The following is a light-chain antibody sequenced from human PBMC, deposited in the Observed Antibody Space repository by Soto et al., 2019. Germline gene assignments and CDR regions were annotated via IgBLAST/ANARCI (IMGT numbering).Light chain of an antibody. Sequence: EIVLTQSPGTLPLSPGERATLSCRASQSVSSNYLVWYQQKPGQAPRPLICGASSRATGIPDRFSGSGSGTDFTLTISRLEPEDFAVYYCQQYASSPFTFGQGTKLEIK. CDR1: QSVSSNY. J-gene: IGKJ2*01. CDR3: QQYASSPFT. V-gene: IGKV3-20*01. CDR2: GAS.